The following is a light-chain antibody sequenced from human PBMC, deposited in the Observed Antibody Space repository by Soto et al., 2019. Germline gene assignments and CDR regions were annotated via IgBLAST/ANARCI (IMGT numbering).Light chain of an antibody. CDR3: QQRSNWPIT. CDR2: DTS. Sequence: EIVLTQSPATLSLSPGERATLSCRASQSVSSYLAWYQQKPGQAPRLLIYDTSNRATGIPARFSGSGSGTDFTLTIGNLEPEDFAVYYCQQRSNWPITFGPGTRLEIK. J-gene: IGKJ5*01. V-gene: IGKV3-11*01. CDR1: QSVSSY.